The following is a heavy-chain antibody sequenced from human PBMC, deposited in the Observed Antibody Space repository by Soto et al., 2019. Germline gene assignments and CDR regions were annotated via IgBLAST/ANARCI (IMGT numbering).Heavy chain of an antibody. Sequence: GSLRLSCAASGFTFSSYGMHWVRQAPGKGLEWVAVIWYDGTNKYYADSVKGRFTISRDNSKNTLYLQMNSLRAEDTAVYYCAKPINVLRYFDWLFPYGMDVWGQGTTVTVSS. V-gene: IGHV3-30*02. CDR2: IWYDGTNK. CDR3: AKPINVLRYFDWLFPYGMDV. D-gene: IGHD3-9*01. J-gene: IGHJ6*02. CDR1: GFTFSSYG.